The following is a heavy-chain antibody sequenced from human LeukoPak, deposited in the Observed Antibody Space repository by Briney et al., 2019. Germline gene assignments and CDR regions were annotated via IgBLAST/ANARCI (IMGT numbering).Heavy chain of an antibody. V-gene: IGHV1-69*01. CDR3: ASTVTTKDWFDP. Sequence: SSVKVSXKASGGTFSSYAISWVRQAPGQGLEWMGGIIPIFGTANYARKFQGRVTITADESTSTAYMELSSLRSEDTAVYYCASTVTTKDWFDPWGQGTLVTVSS. CDR1: GGTFSSYA. CDR2: IIPIFGTA. D-gene: IGHD4-17*01. J-gene: IGHJ5*02.